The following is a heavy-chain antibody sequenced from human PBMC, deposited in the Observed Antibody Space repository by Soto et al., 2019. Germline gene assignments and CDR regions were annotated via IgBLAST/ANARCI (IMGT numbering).Heavy chain of an antibody. CDR3: AREGVAPYYYYGMDV. D-gene: IGHD5-12*01. CDR2: ISTYNGDT. Sequence: GASVKVSCKASGYTFTRSGISWVRQAPGQGLEWMGWISTYNGDTNYAQTFQGRVTMTTDTSTSTVHMEVRGLRSDDTAVYYCAREGVAPYYYYGMDVWGQGTPVTVS. CDR1: GYTFTRSG. J-gene: IGHJ6*02. V-gene: IGHV1-18*01.